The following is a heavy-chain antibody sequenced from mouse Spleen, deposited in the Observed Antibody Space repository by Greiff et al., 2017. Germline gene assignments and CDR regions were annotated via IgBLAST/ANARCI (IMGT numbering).Heavy chain of an antibody. Sequence: EVHLVESGGDLVKPGGSLKLSCAASGFTFSSYGMSWVRQTPDKRLEWVATISSGGSYTYYPDSVKGRFTISRDNAKNTLYLQMSSLKSEDTAMYYCARQEAGMYYFDYWGQGTTLTVSS. J-gene: IGHJ2*01. V-gene: IGHV5-6*01. CDR2: ISSGGSYT. D-gene: IGHD4-1*01. CDR1: GFTFSSYG. CDR3: ARQEAGMYYFDY.